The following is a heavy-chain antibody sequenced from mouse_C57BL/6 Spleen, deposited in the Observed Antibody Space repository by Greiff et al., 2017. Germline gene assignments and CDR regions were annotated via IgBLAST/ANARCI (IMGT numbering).Heavy chain of an antibody. Sequence: QVQLKQSGAELVRPGASVKLSCKASGYTFTDYYINWVKQRPGQGLEWIARIYPGSGNTYYNEKFKGKATLTAEKSSSTAYMQLSSLTSEDSAVYFCARSGTGTGDYWGQGTTLTVSS. D-gene: IGHD4-1*01. V-gene: IGHV1-76*01. CDR3: ARSGTGTGDY. CDR1: GYTFTDYY. J-gene: IGHJ2*01. CDR2: IYPGSGNT.